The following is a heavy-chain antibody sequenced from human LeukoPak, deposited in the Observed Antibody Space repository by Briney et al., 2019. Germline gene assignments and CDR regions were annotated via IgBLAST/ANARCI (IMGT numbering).Heavy chain of an antibody. CDR1: GFTFSSYS. Sequence: PGGSLRLSCAASGFTFSSYSMNWVRQAPGKGLEWVSVIYSGDNTYYADSVKGRFTISRDNPKNTLYLQMNSLRVEDTAVYYCARDLGVGFCSSTGCNNLNMDVWGSGTTVTVSS. CDR2: IYSGDNT. D-gene: IGHD2-2*01. J-gene: IGHJ6*03. V-gene: IGHV3-53*01. CDR3: ARDLGVGFCSSTGCNNLNMDV.